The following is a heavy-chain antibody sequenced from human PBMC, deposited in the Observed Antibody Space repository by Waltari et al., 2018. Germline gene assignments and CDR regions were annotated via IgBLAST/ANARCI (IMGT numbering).Heavy chain of an antibody. D-gene: IGHD2-15*01. Sequence: QLQESGPGLVTPSGPLSLTCAVVGGSVSSTDWWSWVRQSPQKGLEWMGQVHRSGRTNYNPSFASRVTVSVDTSKNLFSLKVTSVTAADTAGYYCARDRGRGIYLDTWGPGTLVTVSP. CDR2: VHRSGRT. V-gene: IGHV4-4*02. CDR1: GGSVSSTDW. CDR3: ARDRGRGIYLDT. J-gene: IGHJ4*02.